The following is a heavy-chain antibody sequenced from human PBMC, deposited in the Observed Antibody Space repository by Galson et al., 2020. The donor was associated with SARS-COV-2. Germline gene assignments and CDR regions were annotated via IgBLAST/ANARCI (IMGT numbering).Heavy chain of an antibody. Sequence: SETLSLTCTVSGDSVNSGFYYWAWIRQPPGKGLEWIGSVHYSGSTYNNPSLRSRVMISIDTSKHEISLILTSVTAADTAVYYCARDARTTNTVVKGPDYWGQGTLVAVSS. D-gene: IGHD2-21*01. CDR3: ARDARTTNTVVKGPDY. V-gene: IGHV4-39*07. J-gene: IGHJ4*02. CDR1: GDSVNSGFYY. CDR2: VHYSGST.